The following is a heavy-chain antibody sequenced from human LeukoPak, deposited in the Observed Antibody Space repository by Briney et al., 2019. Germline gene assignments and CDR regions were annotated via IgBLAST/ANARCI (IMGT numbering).Heavy chain of an antibody. CDR1: GYTFTGYD. CDR2: INPNSGGA. D-gene: IGHD1-26*01. J-gene: IGHJ3*02. V-gene: IGHV1-2*02. Sequence: ASVKVSFKASGYTFTGYDMHWVRQAPGQGLEWMGWINPNSGGARYAQKFQGRVTVTRDTSVSTAYMELSRLRSDDTAVYYCAREGQLSGSYFPGAFDIWGQGTMVTVSS. CDR3: AREGQLSGSYFPGAFDI.